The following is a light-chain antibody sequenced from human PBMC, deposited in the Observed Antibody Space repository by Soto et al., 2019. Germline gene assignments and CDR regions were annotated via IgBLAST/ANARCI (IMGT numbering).Light chain of an antibody. J-gene: IGKJ1*01. CDR1: QSVSST. CDR2: GAS. CDR3: QQYNNWPWT. V-gene: IGKV3-15*01. Sequence: EIVMTQSPATLSVSPGERATLSCRASQSVSSTLAWYQQKPGQAPRLLIYGASTRATDTPARFSGSGSGTEFTLTISSLQSEDFAVYYCQQYNNWPWTFGQGTKVDIK.